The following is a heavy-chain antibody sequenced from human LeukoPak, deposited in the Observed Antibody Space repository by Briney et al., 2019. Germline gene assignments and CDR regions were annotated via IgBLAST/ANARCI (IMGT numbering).Heavy chain of an antibody. CDR1: VYTFTSYD. J-gene: IGHJ4*02. Sequence: ASVKVSCKASVYTFTSYDINWVRQATGQGLEWMGWMNPNSGNTGYAQKFQGRVTMTRNTSISTAYMELSSLRSEDTAVYYCARAYDFWSGYSFDYWGQGTLVTVSS. D-gene: IGHD3-3*01. V-gene: IGHV1-8*01. CDR2: MNPNSGNT. CDR3: ARAYDFWSGYSFDY.